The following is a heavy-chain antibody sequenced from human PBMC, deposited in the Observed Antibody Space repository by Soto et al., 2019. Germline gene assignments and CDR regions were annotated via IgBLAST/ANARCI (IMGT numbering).Heavy chain of an antibody. V-gene: IGHV4-39*01. D-gene: IGHD3-9*01. CDR1: DDSINSDKYY. CDR2: IYYRGNA. CDR3: ARLEGLATITYYFDF. Sequence: QLQLQESGPGLVKPSETLSLNCSVSDDSINSDKYYWGWIRQPTGQGLEWIGSIYYRGNAYYNPSLHTRVTISLDKSRSQCSLKLNSVTAADSAVYFCARLEGLATITYYFDFWGPGDLVTVSS. J-gene: IGHJ4*02.